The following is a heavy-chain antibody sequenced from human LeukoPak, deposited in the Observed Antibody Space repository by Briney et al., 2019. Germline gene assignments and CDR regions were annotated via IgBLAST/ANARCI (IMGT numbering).Heavy chain of an antibody. D-gene: IGHD6-19*01. J-gene: IGHJ4*02. CDR2: ISSSSSYI. Sequence: GGSLRLSCAASGFTFSSYWMSWVRQAPGKGLEWVSSISSSSSYIYYADSVKGRFTISRDNAKNSLYLQMNSLRAEDTAVYYCARDRSVAGYWGQGTLVTVSS. CDR1: GFTFSSYW. CDR3: ARDRSVAGY. V-gene: IGHV3-21*01.